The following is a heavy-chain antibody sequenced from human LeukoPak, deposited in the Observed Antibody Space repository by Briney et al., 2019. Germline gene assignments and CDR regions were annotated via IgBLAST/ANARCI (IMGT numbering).Heavy chain of an antibody. V-gene: IGHV4-59*08. CDR2: IYYSGST. CDR1: GGSISSYY. Sequence: SETLSLTCTVSGGSISSYYWSWIRQPPGKGLEWIGYIYYSGSTNYNPSLKSRVTISVDTSKNQLSLKLSSVTAADTAVYYCASISADSGYDSALDYWGQGTLVTVSS. CDR3: ASISADSGYDSALDY. J-gene: IGHJ4*02. D-gene: IGHD5-12*01.